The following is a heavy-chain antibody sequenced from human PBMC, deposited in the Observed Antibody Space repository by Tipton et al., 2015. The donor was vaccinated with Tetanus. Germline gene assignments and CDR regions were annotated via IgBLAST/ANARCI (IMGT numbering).Heavy chain of an antibody. CDR1: GGSMSGSGHY. V-gene: IGHV4-39*02. D-gene: IGHD5/OR15-5a*01. J-gene: IGHJ4*02. CDR2: ISYSGRT. Sequence: TLSLTCIVSGGSMSGSGHYGAWVRQSPGKGLEWIGSISYSGRTYYSPSLKSRVTMSVDTSKKDFSVRRGSVTAADTAVYYCARLREIVSRSGWAFDHWGQGTLVTVSS. CDR3: ARLREIVSRSGWAFDH.